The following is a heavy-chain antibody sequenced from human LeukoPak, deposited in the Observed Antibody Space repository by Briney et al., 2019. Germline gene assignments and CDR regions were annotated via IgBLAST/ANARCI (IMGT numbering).Heavy chain of an antibody. J-gene: IGHJ4*02. CDR2: ISRSGDST. CDR1: GFTFSTYA. CDR3: AKSGTNIFDY. D-gene: IGHD1-7*01. V-gene: IGHV3-23*01. Sequence: GGSLRLSCAASGFTFSTYAMSWVRQAPGKGLEWVSAISRSGDSTYYVDSVKGRFVTSRDNSKNTLYLQMNSLRAEDTAVYYCAKSGTNIFDYWGQGTLVTVSS.